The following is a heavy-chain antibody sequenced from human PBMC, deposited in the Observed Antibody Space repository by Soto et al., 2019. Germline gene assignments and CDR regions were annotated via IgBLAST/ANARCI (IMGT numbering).Heavy chain of an antibody. CDR3: ARVIFHYYDSSGYVDY. J-gene: IGHJ4*02. CDR1: GGSISNYY. V-gene: IGHV4-59*01. D-gene: IGHD3-22*01. Sequence: PSETLSLTCTVSGGSISNYYWSWIRQPPGRGLEWIGHIFYSGSTNYNPALKSRVTISVDTSKNQFSLKLSSVTAADTAVYYCARVIFHYYDSSGYVDYWGQGTLVTVSS. CDR2: IFYSGST.